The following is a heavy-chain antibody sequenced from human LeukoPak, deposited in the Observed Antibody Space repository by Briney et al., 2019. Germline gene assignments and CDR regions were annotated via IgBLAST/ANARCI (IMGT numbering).Heavy chain of an antibody. V-gene: IGHV1-58*01. CDR2: IVVGSGDT. CDR1: GFTFTSSA. Sequence: SVKVSCKASGFTFTSSAVQWVRQARGQRLEWIGWIVVGSGDTNYAQKFQERVTIIRDMSTSTAYMELSSLRSEDTAVYYCAAAGSGWSLFDYWGQGTLVTVSS. J-gene: IGHJ4*02. CDR3: AAAGSGWSLFDY. D-gene: IGHD6-19*01.